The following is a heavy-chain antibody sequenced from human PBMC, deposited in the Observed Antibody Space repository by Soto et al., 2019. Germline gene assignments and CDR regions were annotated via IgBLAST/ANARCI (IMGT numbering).Heavy chain of an antibody. J-gene: IGHJ4*02. CDR1: GFTFSSYS. Sequence: EVQLVESGGGLVKPGGSLRLSCAASGFTFSSYSMNWVRQAPGKGLEWVSSISSSSSYIYYADSVKGRFTISRDNAKKLLNLQMSNRRGEVMAGFFCVSDGGVATDSWGQGTLVSVCS. D-gene: IGHD2-15*01. CDR2: ISSSSSYI. V-gene: IGHV3-21*01. CDR3: VSDGGVATDS.